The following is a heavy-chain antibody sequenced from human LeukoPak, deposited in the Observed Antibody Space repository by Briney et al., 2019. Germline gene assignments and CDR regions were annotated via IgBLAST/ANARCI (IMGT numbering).Heavy chain of an antibody. V-gene: IGHV3-23*01. D-gene: IGHD4-17*01. CDR1: GFTFSSYA. Sequence: PGGSLRLSCAASGFTFSSYAMSWVRQAPGKGLEWVSAISGSGGSTYYADSVKGRFTISRDNAKSTLYLQMNSLRAEDTAVYYCAKERGITVTTFEAWFDPWGQGTLVTVSS. J-gene: IGHJ5*02. CDR3: AKERGITVTTFEAWFDP. CDR2: ISGSGGST.